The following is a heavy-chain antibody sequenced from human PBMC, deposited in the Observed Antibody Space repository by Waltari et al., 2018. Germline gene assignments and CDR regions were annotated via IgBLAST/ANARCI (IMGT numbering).Heavy chain of an antibody. D-gene: IGHD3-10*01. CDR1: GYTFTGYY. CDR3: ARDGTYGSGSYFPPIYYFDY. Sequence: QVQLVQSGAEVKKPGASVKVSCKASGYTFTGYYMHWVRPAPGQGLEWMGWINPNSGGTNYAQKFQGRVTMTRDTSISTAYMELSRLKSDDTAVYYCARDGTYGSGSYFPPIYYFDYWGQGTLVTVSS. V-gene: IGHV1-2*02. CDR2: INPNSGGT. J-gene: IGHJ4*02.